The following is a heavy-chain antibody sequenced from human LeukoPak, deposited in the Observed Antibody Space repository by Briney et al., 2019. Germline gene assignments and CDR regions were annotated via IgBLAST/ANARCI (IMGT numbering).Heavy chain of an antibody. J-gene: IGHJ4*02. V-gene: IGHV1-2*02. CDR3: ARDSSGFWHGFVY. Sequence: ASVKVSCKASGYTFTRYDMHCVRQAPGQGLEWMGWINPNSGGTNYAQKFQGRVTMTRDTSISTAYMELSRLRSDDTAVYYCARDSSGFWHGFVYWGQGTLVTVSS. D-gene: IGHD6-19*01. CDR1: GYTFTRYD. CDR2: INPNSGGT.